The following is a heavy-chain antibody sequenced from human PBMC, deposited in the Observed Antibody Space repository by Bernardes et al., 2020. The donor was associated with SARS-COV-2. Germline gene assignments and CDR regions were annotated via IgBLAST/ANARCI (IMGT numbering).Heavy chain of an antibody. CDR2: ISSNGDST. J-gene: IGHJ4*02. V-gene: IGHV3-64D*06. Sequence: GGSLRLSCSASGFTFSSSAMNWVRQAPGKGLEYVSAISSNGDSTYYADSVKGRFTISRDNSKNRLYLQMSSLRPEDTAAYYCVKDYGYCNDGVCYAFDSWGQGTLVTVSS. CDR1: GFTFSSSA. D-gene: IGHD2-8*01. CDR3: VKDYGYCNDGVCYAFDS.